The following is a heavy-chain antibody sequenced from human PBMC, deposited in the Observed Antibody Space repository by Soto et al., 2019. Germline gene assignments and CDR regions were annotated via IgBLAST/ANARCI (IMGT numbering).Heavy chain of an antibody. J-gene: IGHJ4*02. D-gene: IGHD4-17*01. CDR2: IYYSGST. CDR1: GGSISSSSYY. Sequence: QLQLQESGPGLVKPSETLSLTCTVSGGSISSSSYYWAWIRQPPGKGLEWIGSIYYSGSTFYNPSLKSRVPISADSSKNQFSLKLTSVTAADTAVYYCARRDKTVTLDYWGQGTLVTVSA. CDR3: ARRDKTVTLDY. V-gene: IGHV4-39*01.